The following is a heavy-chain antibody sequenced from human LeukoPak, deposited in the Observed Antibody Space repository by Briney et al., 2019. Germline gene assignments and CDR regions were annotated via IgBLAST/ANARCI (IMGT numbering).Heavy chain of an antibody. D-gene: IGHD3-3*01. Sequence: GRSLRLSCAASGFTFDDYAMHWVRQAPGKGLEWVSSISWNSGSIGYADSVKGRFTISRDNAKNSLYLQMNSLRAVDTALDYCAGGATIFGVATGFDPWGQGTLVTVSS. CDR2: ISWNSGSI. CDR3: AGGATIFGVATGFDP. CDR1: GFTFDDYA. V-gene: IGHV3-9*01. J-gene: IGHJ5*02.